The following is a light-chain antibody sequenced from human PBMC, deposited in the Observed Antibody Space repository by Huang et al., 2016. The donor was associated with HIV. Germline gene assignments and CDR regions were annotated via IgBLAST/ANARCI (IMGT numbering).Light chain of an antibody. J-gene: IGKJ4*01. V-gene: IGKV3-15*01. Sequence: EIVMTQSPATLSVSPGERATLSCRASPSVSSNLAWYQQKPGPAPRLLIYGASTRATGIPARFSGSGSGTEFTLTISSLQSEDFAVYYCQQYNNWPPLTFGGGTKVEIK. CDR1: PSVSSN. CDR3: QQYNNWPPLT. CDR2: GAS.